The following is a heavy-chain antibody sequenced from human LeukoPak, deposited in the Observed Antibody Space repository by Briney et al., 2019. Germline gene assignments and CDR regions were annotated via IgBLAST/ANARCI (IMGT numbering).Heavy chain of an antibody. CDR2: ISSSGSTI. CDR3: AKDIGSGSWGCYYMDV. D-gene: IGHD3-10*01. Sequence: PGGSLRLSCAASGFTFSDYYMSWIRQAPGKGLEWVSYISSSGSTIYYADSVKGRFTISRDNSKNSLYLQMSSLRAEDTALYYCAKDIGSGSWGCYYMDVWGKGTTVTVSS. J-gene: IGHJ6*03. V-gene: IGHV3-11*01. CDR1: GFTFSDYY.